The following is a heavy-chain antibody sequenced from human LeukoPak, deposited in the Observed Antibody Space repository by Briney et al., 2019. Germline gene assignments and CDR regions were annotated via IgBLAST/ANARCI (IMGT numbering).Heavy chain of an antibody. CDR1: GFTFSNTW. Sequence: GGSLRLSCAASGFTFSNTWMTWVRQAPGKGLERVANIKEDGSETYYVDSVRGRFSISGDNAKNSMYLEMNSLRPEDTAVYFCARDQGWQQFDYWGQGTLVTVSS. V-gene: IGHV3-7*01. CDR3: ARDQGWQQFDY. CDR2: IKEDGSET. J-gene: IGHJ4*02. D-gene: IGHD5-24*01.